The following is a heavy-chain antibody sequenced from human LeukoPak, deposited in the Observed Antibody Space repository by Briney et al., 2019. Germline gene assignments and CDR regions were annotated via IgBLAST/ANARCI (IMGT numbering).Heavy chain of an antibody. CDR2: ISAYNGNT. Sequence: ASVKVSCKAPGGTFSSYGISWVRQAPGQGLEWMGWISAYNGNTNCAQKLQGRVTMTTDTSTSTAYMELRSLRSDDTAVYYCARDRKAYGSGSYYNVNYFDYWGQGTLVTVSS. CDR1: GGTFSSYG. V-gene: IGHV1-18*01. D-gene: IGHD3-10*01. CDR3: ARDRKAYGSGSYYNVNYFDY. J-gene: IGHJ4*02.